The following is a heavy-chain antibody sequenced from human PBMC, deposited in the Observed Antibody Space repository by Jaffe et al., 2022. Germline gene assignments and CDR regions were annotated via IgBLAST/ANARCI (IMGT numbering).Heavy chain of an antibody. D-gene: IGHD4-17*01. CDR2: ISWDGGST. V-gene: IGHV3-43*01. CDR3: AKDDGYGDYGYFDY. Sequence: EVQLVESGGVVVQPGGSLRLSCAASGFTFDDYTMHWVRQAPGKGLEWVSLISWDGGSTYYADSVKGRFTISRDNSKNSLYLQMNSLRTEDTALYYCAKDDGYGDYGYFDYWGQGTLVTVSS. CDR1: GFTFDDYT. J-gene: IGHJ4*02.